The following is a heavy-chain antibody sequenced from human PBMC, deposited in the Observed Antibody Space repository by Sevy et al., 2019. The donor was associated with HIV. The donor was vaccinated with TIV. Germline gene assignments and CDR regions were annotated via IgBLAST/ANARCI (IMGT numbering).Heavy chain of an antibody. CDR3: STDPIIVLLVTDGMDV. CDR1: GFTFGNAW. D-gene: IGHD2-8*02. CDR2: IKSTTDGGTT. J-gene: IGHJ6*02. V-gene: IGHV3-15*01. Sequence: GGSLRLSCPASGFTFGNAWMSWVRQAPGKGLEWVGRIKSTTDGGTTDYVAPVKGRFTISRDDSKNTLFLQMNSLKTEDTAVYYCSTDPIIVLLVTDGMDVWGQGTTVTVSS.